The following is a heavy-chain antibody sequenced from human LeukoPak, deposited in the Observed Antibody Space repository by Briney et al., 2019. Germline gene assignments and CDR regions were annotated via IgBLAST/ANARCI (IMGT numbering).Heavy chain of an antibody. J-gene: IGHJ4*02. D-gene: IGHD2-21*02. Sequence: SETLSLTCAVYGGSFSGYYWSWIRQPPGKGLEWIGEINHSGSTNYNPSLKSRVAISVDTSKNQFSLRLSSVTAADTAVYYCARGRRVVTVYYFDYWGQGTLVTVSS. CDR3: ARGRRVVTVYYFDY. CDR2: INHSGST. CDR1: GGSFSGYY. V-gene: IGHV4-34*01.